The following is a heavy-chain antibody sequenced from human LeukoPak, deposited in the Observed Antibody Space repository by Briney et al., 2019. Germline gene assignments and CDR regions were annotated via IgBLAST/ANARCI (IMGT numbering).Heavy chain of an antibody. CDR3: ARDLDTMNPNGPDY. Sequence: ASVKVSCKASGYTFTGYFMHWVRQAPGQGLEWMGWINPNSGGTNYAQKFQGRVTMTRDTSISTAYMELSSLRSEDTAVYYCARDLDTMNPNGPDYWGQGTLVTVSS. D-gene: IGHD3-22*01. J-gene: IGHJ4*02. V-gene: IGHV1-2*02. CDR2: INPNSGGT. CDR1: GYTFTGYF.